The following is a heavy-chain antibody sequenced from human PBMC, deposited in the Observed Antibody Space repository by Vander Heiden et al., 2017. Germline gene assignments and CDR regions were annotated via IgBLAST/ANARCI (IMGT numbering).Heavy chain of an antibody. V-gene: IGHV3-23*01. D-gene: IGHD3-3*01. J-gene: IGHJ5*02. Sequence: EVQLLESGGGLVQPWGSLRLSCAASGFTFSSYAMSWVRQAPGKGLEWVSAISGSGGSTYYADSVKGRFTISRDNSKNTLYLQMNSLRAEDTAVYYCAKVGYDFWSGYSNWFDPWGQGTLVTVSS. CDR2: ISGSGGST. CDR3: AKVGYDFWSGYSNWFDP. CDR1: GFTFSSYA.